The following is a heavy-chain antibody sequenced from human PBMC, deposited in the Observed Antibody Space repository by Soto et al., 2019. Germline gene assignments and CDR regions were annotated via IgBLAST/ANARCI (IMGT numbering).Heavy chain of an antibody. D-gene: IGHD1-26*01. CDR2: ISAYNGNT. J-gene: IGHJ6*02. CDR1: GYTFTSYG. Sequence: ASVKPSCKASGYTFTSYGISWVRQAPGQGLEWMGWISAYNGNTNYAQKLQGRVTMTTDTSTSTAYMELRSLRSDDTAVYYCASRGGSYGRYYGMDVWGQGTTVTVSS. CDR3: ASRGGSYGRYYGMDV. V-gene: IGHV1-18*01.